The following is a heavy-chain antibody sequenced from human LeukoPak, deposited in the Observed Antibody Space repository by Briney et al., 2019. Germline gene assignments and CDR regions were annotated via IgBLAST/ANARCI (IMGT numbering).Heavy chain of an antibody. V-gene: IGHV3-74*01. J-gene: IGHJ4*02. CDR3: ARVDTMVRYDGGY. CDR2: INSDGSST. D-gene: IGHD3-10*01. Sequence: GGSLRLSCAASGFTFSSYWMHWVRQAPGKGLVWVSRINSDGSSTRYADSVKGRFTISRDNSKNTLYLQMNSLRAEDTAVYYCARVDTMVRYDGGYWGQGTLVTVSS. CDR1: GFTFSSYW.